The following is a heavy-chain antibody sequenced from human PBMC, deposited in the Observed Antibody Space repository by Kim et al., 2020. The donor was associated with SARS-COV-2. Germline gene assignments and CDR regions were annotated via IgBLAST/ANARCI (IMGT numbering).Heavy chain of an antibody. CDR3: ARDPSVLTGGNWFDP. V-gene: IGHV3-21*01. D-gene: IGHD3-9*01. CDR2: ISSSSSYI. Sequence: GGSLRLSCAASGFTFSSYSMNWVRQAPGKGLEWVSSISSSSSYIYYADSVKGRFTISRDNAKNSLYLQMNSLRAEDTAVYYCARDPSVLTGGNWFDPWGQGTLVTVSS. J-gene: IGHJ5*02. CDR1: GFTFSSYS.